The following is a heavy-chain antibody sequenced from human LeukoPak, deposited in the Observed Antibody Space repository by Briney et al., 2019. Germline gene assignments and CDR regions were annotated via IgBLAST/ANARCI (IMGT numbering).Heavy chain of an antibody. V-gene: IGHV3-30*01. J-gene: IGHJ4*02. CDR2: ISYDGSNK. CDR1: GFTFSSYA. Sequence: GGSLRLSCAASGFTFSSYAMHWVRQAPGKGLGWVAVISYDGSNKYYADSVKGRFTISRDNSKNTLYLQMNSLRAEDTAVYYCARGRVGATDYFDYWGQGTLVTVSS. D-gene: IGHD1-26*01. CDR3: ARGRVGATDYFDY.